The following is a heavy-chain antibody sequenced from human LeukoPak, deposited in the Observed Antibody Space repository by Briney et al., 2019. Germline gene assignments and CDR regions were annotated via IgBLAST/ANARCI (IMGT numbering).Heavy chain of an antibody. D-gene: IGHD1-26*01. J-gene: IGHJ4*02. V-gene: IGHV3-66*02. Sequence: PGGSLRLSCAASGFTFSSYAMSWVRQAPGKGLEWVSVIYSGGSTYYADSVKGRFTISRDNSKNTLYLQMNSLRAEDTAVYYCVVGATYFDYWGQGTPVTVSS. CDR3: VVGATYFDY. CDR1: GFTFSSYA. CDR2: IYSGGST.